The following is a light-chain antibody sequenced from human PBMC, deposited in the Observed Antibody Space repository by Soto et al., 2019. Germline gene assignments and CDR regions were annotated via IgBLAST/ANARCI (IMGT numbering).Light chain of an antibody. CDR2: EVS. CDR1: GSDVGGYY. CDR3: SSYAGRNIYVV. V-gene: IGLV2-8*01. J-gene: IGLJ2*01. Sequence: QSALTQPPSASGSPRQSVTISCTGTGSDVGGYYVSWYQHHPGKAPKLMLYEVSTRPSGVPDRFSGSKSGNTASLTVSGLQAEDEGDYYCSSYAGRNIYVVFGGGTKLTVL.